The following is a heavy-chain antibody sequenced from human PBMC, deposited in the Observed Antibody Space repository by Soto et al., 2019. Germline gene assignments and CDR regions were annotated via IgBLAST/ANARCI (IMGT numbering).Heavy chain of an antibody. D-gene: IGHD1-26*01. Sequence: PSGSLSLSFSCSGCSSYSWDFDWTWLRQPAGKGLGWIGHIYSSGSANYNPSLKSRVSMSVDTSKNQFSLKLNSVTAADTAVYYCATIVGANDYWGKGALVTVSS. CDR3: ATIVGANDY. J-gene: IGHJ4*02. CDR1: GCSSYSWDF. CDR2: IYSSGSA. V-gene: IGHV4-4*07.